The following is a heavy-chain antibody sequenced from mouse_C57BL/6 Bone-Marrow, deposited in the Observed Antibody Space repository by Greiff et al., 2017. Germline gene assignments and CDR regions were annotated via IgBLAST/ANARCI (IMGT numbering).Heavy chain of an antibody. J-gene: IGHJ4*01. Sequence: QVQLQQPGAELVMPGASVKLSCKASGYTFTSYWMHWVKQRPGQGLEWIGEIDPSDSYTNYNQKFKGKATLTVDKSSSTAYMQLSSLTSEDSAVYDCAGHYCYSYSRYYDAMDYWGQGTSVTVSS. CDR1: GYTFTSYW. V-gene: IGHV1-69*01. CDR3: AGHYCYSYSRYYDAMDY. CDR2: IDPSDSYT. D-gene: IGHD2-12*01.